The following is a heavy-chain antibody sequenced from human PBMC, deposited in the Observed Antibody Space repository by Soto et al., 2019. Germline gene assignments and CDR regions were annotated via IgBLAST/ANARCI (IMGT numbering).Heavy chain of an antibody. D-gene: IGHD4-17*01. CDR2: IYYSGST. CDR3: ARLPWADYGGIFDP. Sequence: PSETLSLTCTVSGGSISSDDFYWSWIRQHPGKGLEWIGNIYYSGSTNYNPSLKSRVTISVDTSKNQFSLKLYSVTTADTAMYYCARLPWADYGGIFDPWGQGTLVTVSS. V-gene: IGHV4-61*08. J-gene: IGHJ5*02. CDR1: GGSISSDDFY.